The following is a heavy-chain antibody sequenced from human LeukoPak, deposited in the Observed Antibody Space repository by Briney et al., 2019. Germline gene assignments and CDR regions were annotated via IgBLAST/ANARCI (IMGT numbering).Heavy chain of an antibody. CDR3: AILARP. Sequence: GSLRLSCAGSGFTFSTYAMHWVRQAPGKGLEYVSAISSDGGSTYYANSVKGRFTISRDNSRNTLYLQMNSLRAEDTAVYYCAILARPWGQGTLVTVSS. CDR2: ISSDGGST. D-gene: IGHD2-15*01. V-gene: IGHV3-64*01. CDR1: GFTFSTYA. J-gene: IGHJ5*02.